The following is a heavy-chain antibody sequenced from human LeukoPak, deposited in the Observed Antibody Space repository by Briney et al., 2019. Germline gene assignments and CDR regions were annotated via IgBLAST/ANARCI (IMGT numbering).Heavy chain of an antibody. V-gene: IGHV3-23*01. J-gene: IGHJ4*02. D-gene: IGHD5-12*01. CDR2: ISGSGGST. Sequence: GGSLRLSCAVSGFTFSSYAMSWVRQTPGKGLEWVSAISGSGGSTYYADSVKGRFTISRDNSKNTLYLQMKSLRTEDTAVYYCARERGYSGYDSREYNYFDYWGQGTLVTVSS. CDR1: GFTFSSYA. CDR3: ARERGYSGYDSREYNYFDY.